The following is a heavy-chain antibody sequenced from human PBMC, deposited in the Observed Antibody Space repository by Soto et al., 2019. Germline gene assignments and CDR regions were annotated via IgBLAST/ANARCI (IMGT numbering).Heavy chain of an antibody. V-gene: IGHV3-21*01. CDR2: ISSSSSYI. Sequence: EVQLVESGGGLVKPGGSLRLSCAASGFTFSSYSMNWVRQAPGQGLEWVSSISSSSSYIYYADAMKGRFTISRDNPKNSMYLQMNSLRDEDTAVYYCARGGERWLQSGQYYFDYWGKGSLVTVSS. CDR1: GFTFSSYS. D-gene: IGHD3-16*01. CDR3: ARGGERWLQSGQYYFDY. J-gene: IGHJ4*02.